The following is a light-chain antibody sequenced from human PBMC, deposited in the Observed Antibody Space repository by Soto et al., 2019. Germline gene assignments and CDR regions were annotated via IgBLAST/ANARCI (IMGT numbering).Light chain of an antibody. V-gene: IGKV3-15*01. J-gene: IGKJ1*01. CDR1: QSVSGN. CDR3: QQYNNWLTWT. CDR2: GAS. Sequence: EIVMTQSPATLSVSPGERATLSCRASQSVSGNLAWYQQKPGQAPRLLIYGASTRATGIPARFSGSGSGTEFTLTIGSLQSEDFAVYYCQQYNNWLTWTFGQGTKVEIK.